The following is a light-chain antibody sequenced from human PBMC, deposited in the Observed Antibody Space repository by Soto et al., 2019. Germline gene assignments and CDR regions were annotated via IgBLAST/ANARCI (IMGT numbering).Light chain of an antibody. CDR1: QSVSSN. J-gene: IGKJ1*01. V-gene: IGKV3-20*01. CDR3: QQYGVSPRT. Sequence: EIVMTQSPATLSVSTGERATLSCRASQSVSSNLAWYHQKPGQAPRLLIYGASTRATGIPDRFSGGGSGTDFTLTISRLEPEDFAVYYCQQYGVSPRTFGQGSKADI. CDR2: GAS.